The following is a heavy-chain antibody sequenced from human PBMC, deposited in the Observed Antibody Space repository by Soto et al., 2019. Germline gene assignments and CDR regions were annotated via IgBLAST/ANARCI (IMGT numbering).Heavy chain of an antibody. CDR1: GFTFSNAW. J-gene: IGHJ4*02. Sequence: GGSLRISCADSGFTFSNAWMSWVRQAQGRGLEWVGRIKSKTDGGTTEYAETEKGRFTISRDDSKNTLYLQMNSLKTEDTAVYYFTTDPFYWGQGTLVTVSS. V-gene: IGHV3-15*01. CDR2: IKSKTDGGTT. CDR3: TTDPFY.